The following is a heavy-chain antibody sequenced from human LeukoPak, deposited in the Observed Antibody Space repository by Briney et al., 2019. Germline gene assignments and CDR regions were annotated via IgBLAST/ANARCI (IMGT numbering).Heavy chain of an antibody. D-gene: IGHD1-1*01. CDR3: ASKVQLERFDC. CDR1: GASFSSSTYY. CDR2: IYYSGST. V-gene: IGHV4-39*01. J-gene: IGHJ4*02. Sequence: SETLSLTCTVSGASFSSSTYYWGWIRQPPGKGLEWIGSIYYSGSTYYNPSLKSRVTISVDTSKNQFSLKQTSVTAADTAVYYCASKVQLERFDCWDQGTLVTVSS.